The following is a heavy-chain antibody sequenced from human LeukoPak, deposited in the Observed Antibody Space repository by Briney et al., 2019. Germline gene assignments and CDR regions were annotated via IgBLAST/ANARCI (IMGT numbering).Heavy chain of an antibody. CDR1: GFTFHDFG. D-gene: IGHD4/OR15-4a*01. J-gene: IGHJ4*02. V-gene: IGHV3-48*03. CDR3: ATKVPGSSHFSS. CDR2: VSGSGNEI. Sequence: GGSLRLSCAASGFTFHDFGMSWVRQAPGKGLEWVSYVSGSGNEIHYGDSVKGRFTISRDNAKSSLYLQMNSLRAEDTAIYYCATKVPGSSHFSSWGQGTLVTVSS.